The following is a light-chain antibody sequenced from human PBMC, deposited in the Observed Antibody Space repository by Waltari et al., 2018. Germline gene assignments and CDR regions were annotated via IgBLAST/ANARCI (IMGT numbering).Light chain of an antibody. CDR2: EVI. J-gene: IGLJ2*01. CDR1: SSDVGTYNF. Sequence: QSALTQPASVSGSPGQSITIPSTGTSSDVGTYNFVSWSQQHPGKAPKLMIYEVIKRPSGVSNRFSGSKSGNTASLTISGLQDEDEADYYCCSYAGTDTVIIFGGGTKVTVL. V-gene: IGLV2-23*02. CDR3: CSYAGTDTVII.